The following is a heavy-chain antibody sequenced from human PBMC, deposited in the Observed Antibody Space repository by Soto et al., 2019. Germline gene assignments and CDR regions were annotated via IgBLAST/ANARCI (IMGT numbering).Heavy chain of an antibody. V-gene: IGHV4-34*01. D-gene: IGHD2-8*01. J-gene: IGHJ4*02. CDR2: INHTGST. Sequence: SETLSLTCDVYGGSFSGYYWTWIRQSPGKGLEWIGEINHTGSTNYNPSLKSRVTISVDASKNQFSLKLSSVTAADAAVYYCARPRKWLQYFEYWGQGTLVTAPQ. CDR1: GGSFSGYY. CDR3: ARPRKWLQYFEY.